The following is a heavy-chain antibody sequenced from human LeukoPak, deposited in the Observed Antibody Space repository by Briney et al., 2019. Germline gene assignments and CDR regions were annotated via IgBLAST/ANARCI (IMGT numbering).Heavy chain of an antibody. J-gene: IGHJ4*02. Sequence: SQTLSLTCAISGDSVSSNSAAWNWIRQSPSRGLEWLGRTYYRSKWYNDYAVSVKSRITINPDTSKNQFSLQLNSVTPEDTAVYYCARDPMYYYGSGGKYYFDYWGQGTLVTVSS. CDR3: ARDPMYYYGSGGKYYFDY. D-gene: IGHD3-10*01. CDR2: TYYRSKWYN. V-gene: IGHV6-1*01. CDR1: GDSVSSNSAA.